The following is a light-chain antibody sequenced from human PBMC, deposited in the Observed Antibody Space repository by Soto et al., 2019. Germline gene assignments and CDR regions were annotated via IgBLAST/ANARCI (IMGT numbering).Light chain of an antibody. Sequence: DIQMTQSPASLSASVGDRVAITCRASQPISSYLNWYQHKPGKAPTLLIYAASNLQGGVPSRFSGSGSGTNFTLGISSLELEDSATYYCQQTRRAPRTFGPGTKLEIK. V-gene: IGKV1-39*01. CDR2: AAS. CDR3: QQTRRAPRT. CDR1: QPISSY. J-gene: IGKJ2*01.